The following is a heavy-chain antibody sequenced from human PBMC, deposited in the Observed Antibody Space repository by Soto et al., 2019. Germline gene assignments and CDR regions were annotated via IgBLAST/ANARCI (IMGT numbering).Heavy chain of an antibody. CDR1: GVSISSYY. Sequence: SETLSLTCTVSGVSISSYYWSWIRQPAGKGLEWIGRIYTSGSTNYNPPLKSRVTMSVDTSKNQFSLKLTSVTAADTAVYYCARDLTSSRYLGWFDPWGQGTLVTVSS. V-gene: IGHV4-4*07. D-gene: IGHD6-13*01. CDR2: IYTSGST. J-gene: IGHJ5*02. CDR3: ARDLTSSRYLGWFDP.